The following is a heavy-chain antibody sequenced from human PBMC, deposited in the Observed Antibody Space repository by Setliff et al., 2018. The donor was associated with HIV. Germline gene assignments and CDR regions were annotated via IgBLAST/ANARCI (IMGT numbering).Heavy chain of an antibody. CDR2: IGTAADT. D-gene: IGHD3-16*01. CDR3: TRSQRPFWADSVFTYYFDY. V-gene: IGHV3-13*01. Sequence: PGGSLRLSCAASGFTFSSYDMFWVRQVAGKGLEWVSAIGTAADTFYPASVKGRFTISRDNAKNSLYLQMNDVRVEDAAFYYCTRSQRPFWADSVFTYYFDYWGQGTLVTVSS. CDR1: GFTFSSYD. J-gene: IGHJ4*02.